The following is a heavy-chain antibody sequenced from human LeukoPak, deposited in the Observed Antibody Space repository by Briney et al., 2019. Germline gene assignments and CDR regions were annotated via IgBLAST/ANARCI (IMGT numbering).Heavy chain of an antibody. Sequence: ASVKVSCKASGGTFSSYAISWVRQAPGQGLEWMGRIIPILGIANYAQKFQGRVTITADKSTSTAYMELSSLRSEDTAVYYCARDALTTVTTFDYWGQGTLVTVSS. CDR1: GGTFSSYA. J-gene: IGHJ4*02. CDR3: ARDALTTVTTFDY. V-gene: IGHV1-69*04. D-gene: IGHD4-17*01. CDR2: IIPILGIA.